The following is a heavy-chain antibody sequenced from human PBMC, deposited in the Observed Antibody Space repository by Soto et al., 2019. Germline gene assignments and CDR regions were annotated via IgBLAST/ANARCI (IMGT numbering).Heavy chain of an antibody. V-gene: IGHV5-10-1*01. Sequence: GESLKISCKGSGYSFTSYWISWVRQMPGKGLEWMGRIDPSDSYTNYSPSFQGHVTISADKSISPAYLQWSRLKASDTAMYYCARLTGSHYFYYYMDVWGKGTTVTVSS. CDR1: GYSFTSYW. J-gene: IGHJ6*03. CDR2: IDPSDSYT. CDR3: ARLTGSHYFYYYMDV. D-gene: IGHD1-20*01.